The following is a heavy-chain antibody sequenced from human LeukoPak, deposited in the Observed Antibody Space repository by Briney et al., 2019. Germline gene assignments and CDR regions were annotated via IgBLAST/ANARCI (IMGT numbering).Heavy chain of an antibody. J-gene: IGHJ4*02. Sequence: PGGSLRLSCAASGFSFRNYWKHWVRQAPGKGLEWVSRICSDGSGTSYADSVKGRFTMSRDNARNTLYLQVNSLRGEDTGVYYCGRDPYGGRAVDYWGGGTLVTVSS. CDR1: GFSFRNYW. D-gene: IGHD4-23*01. CDR2: ICSDGSGT. V-gene: IGHV3-74*01. CDR3: GRDPYGGRAVDY.